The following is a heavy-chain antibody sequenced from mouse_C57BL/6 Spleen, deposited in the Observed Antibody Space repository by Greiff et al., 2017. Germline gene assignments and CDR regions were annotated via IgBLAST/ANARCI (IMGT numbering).Heavy chain of an antibody. V-gene: IGHV3-1*01. Sequence: EVKVIESGPGMVKPSQSLSLTCTVTGYSITSGYDWHWIRHFPGNKLEWMGYISYSGSTNYNPSLKSRISITHDTSKNHFFLKLNSVTTEDTATYYCARAPMITTYFDVWGTGTTVTVSS. CDR1: GYSITSGYD. D-gene: IGHD2-4*01. J-gene: IGHJ1*03. CDR3: ARAPMITTYFDV. CDR2: ISYSGST.